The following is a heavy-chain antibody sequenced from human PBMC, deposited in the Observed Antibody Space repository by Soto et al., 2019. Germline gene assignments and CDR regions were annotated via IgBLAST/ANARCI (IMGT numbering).Heavy chain of an antibody. D-gene: IGHD3-22*01. CDR3: ARDLSSASDVDY. CDR2: TATDGSNE. Sequence: ESGGGVVQPGRSLRLSCTASGFTFGNFVMHWVRQAPGKGLEWVALTATDGSNEYYADSVKGRFIISRDNSRDTLYLQMDSLRAEDTAVYYCARDLSSASDVDYWGQGTLVTVSS. V-gene: IGHV3-30-3*01. J-gene: IGHJ4*02. CDR1: GFTFGNFV.